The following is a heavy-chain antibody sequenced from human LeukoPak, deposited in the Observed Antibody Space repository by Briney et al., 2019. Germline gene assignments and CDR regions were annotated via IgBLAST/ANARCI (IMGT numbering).Heavy chain of an antibody. V-gene: IGHV2-5*02. CDR2: IYWDDDR. CDR1: GFSLNTRGVG. CDR3: AHRKNYYDSSVFDN. D-gene: IGHD3-22*01. J-gene: IGHJ4*02. Sequence: SGPTLFDPPQPLTLTFTFSGFSLNTRGVGGGWIRQPPGRALEWLALIYWDDDRRYSPSLKSRLTITKDTSKNQVVLTMTNMDPVDTATYFCAHRKNYYDSSVFDNWGQGTLVTVSS.